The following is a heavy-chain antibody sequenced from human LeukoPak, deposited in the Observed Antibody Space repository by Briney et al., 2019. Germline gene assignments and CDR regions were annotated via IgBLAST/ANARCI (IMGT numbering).Heavy chain of an antibody. CDR2: IHYSGST. V-gene: IGHV4-39*01. J-gene: IGHJ4*02. Sequence: PSETLSLTCTVSGGSIRSSDYYWAWIRQPPGRGLEWIGTIHYSGSTFYKPPLKSRLTVSADTSRNQFSLKLSSVTAADTAVYYCARRLRGYSYGRNHFDYWGQGTLVTVSS. CDR3: ARRLRGYSYGRNHFDY. D-gene: IGHD5-18*01. CDR1: GGSIRSSDYY.